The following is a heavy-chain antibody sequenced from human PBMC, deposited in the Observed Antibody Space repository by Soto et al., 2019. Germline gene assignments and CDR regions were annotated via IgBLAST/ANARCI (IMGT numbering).Heavy chain of an antibody. D-gene: IGHD2-8*02. J-gene: IGHJ5*02. CDR2: IYYSGST. V-gene: IGHV4-59*08. Sequence: SETLSLTCSVSGGSISSYYWSWLRQPPGKGLEWIGYIYYSGSTNYNPSLKSRVTISVDTSKNQFSLTLSSVTAADTAVYSCARSQPGGNNWFDPWGQGTLVTVSS. CDR1: GGSISSYY. CDR3: ARSQPGGNNWFDP.